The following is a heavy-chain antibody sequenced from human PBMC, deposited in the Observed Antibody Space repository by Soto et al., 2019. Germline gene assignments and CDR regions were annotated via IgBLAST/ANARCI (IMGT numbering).Heavy chain of an antibody. CDR3: ARELQYNWNDGTFDY. V-gene: IGHV4-59*01. Sequence: SETLSLTCTVSGDSISSYYWSWIRQAPGKGLEWIGYVFYSGSTNYNPSLKSRVTISIGTSKNQFSLQLSSVTAADTAVYYCARELQYNWNDGTFDYWGQGNLVTVSS. D-gene: IGHD1-20*01. J-gene: IGHJ4*02. CDR1: GDSISSYY. CDR2: VFYSGST.